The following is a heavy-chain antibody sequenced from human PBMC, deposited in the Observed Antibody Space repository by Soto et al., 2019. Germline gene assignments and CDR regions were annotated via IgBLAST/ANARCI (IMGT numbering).Heavy chain of an antibody. CDR2: INPSGGST. CDR1: RYTFTSYY. Sequence: ASVKVSCKASRYTFTSYYMHWVRQAPGQGLEWMGIINPSGGSTSYAQKFQGRVTMTRDTSTSTVYVELSSLRSEDTAVYYCARDLLRVVIANWFDPWGQGTLVTVSS. D-gene: IGHD3-3*01. J-gene: IGHJ5*02. V-gene: IGHV1-46*01. CDR3: ARDLLRVVIANWFDP.